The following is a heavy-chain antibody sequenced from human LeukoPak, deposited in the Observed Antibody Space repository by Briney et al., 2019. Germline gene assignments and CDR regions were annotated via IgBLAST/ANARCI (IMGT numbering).Heavy chain of an antibody. V-gene: IGHV4-39*07. CDR3: ASQWGDPHFYPWFDP. CDR2: IRYSGST. D-gene: IGHD1-26*01. J-gene: IGHJ5*02. CDR1: GDSISSSSYC. Sequence: ATETLSLTCTVSGDSISSSSYCWGWIRQPPGKGLEWIGSIRYSGSTNYNPSLKSRVTISVDTSKNQFSLKLSSVTAADTAVYYCASQWGDPHFYPWFDPWGRGTLVTVSS.